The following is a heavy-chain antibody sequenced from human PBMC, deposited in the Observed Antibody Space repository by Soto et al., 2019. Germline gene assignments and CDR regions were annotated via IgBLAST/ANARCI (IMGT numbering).Heavy chain of an antibody. CDR1: GGSISSYY. D-gene: IGHD4-17*01. Sequence: SETLSLTCTVSGGSISSYYWSWIRQPPGKGLEWIGYIYYSGSTNYNPSLKSRVTISVDTSKNQFSLKLSSVTAADTAVYYCARDLYGDSRGWFDPWGQGTLVTVSS. CDR2: IYYSGST. V-gene: IGHV4-59*01. J-gene: IGHJ5*02. CDR3: ARDLYGDSRGWFDP.